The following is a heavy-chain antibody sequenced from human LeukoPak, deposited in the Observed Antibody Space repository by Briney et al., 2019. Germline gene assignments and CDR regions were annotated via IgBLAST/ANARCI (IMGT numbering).Heavy chain of an antibody. CDR1: GGSISTSNYY. D-gene: IGHD2-8*01. J-gene: IGHJ3*02. CDR3: ARMRSTKMDAFDI. Sequence: SETLSLTCTVSGGSISTSNYYWGWIRQPPGKGLEWIGNIFYSGSTYYSPSLRSRVTISPDTSMTQFSLHLISVTAADTAVYYCARMRSTKMDAFDIWGQGTVVTVSS. V-gene: IGHV4-39*07. CDR2: IFYSGST.